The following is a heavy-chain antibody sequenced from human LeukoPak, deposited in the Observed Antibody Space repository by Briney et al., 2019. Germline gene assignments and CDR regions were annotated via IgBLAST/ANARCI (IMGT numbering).Heavy chain of an antibody. J-gene: IGHJ6*03. D-gene: IGHD6-19*01. Sequence: ASVKVSCKASGGTFSSYAISWVRQAPGQGLEWMGGIIPIFGTANYAQKFQGRVTITADESTSTAYMELSSLRSEDTAVYYCARGLSSGWYTEYYYYYMDVWGKGTTVTVSS. CDR3: ARGLSSGWYTEYYYYYMDV. CDR2: IIPIFGTA. CDR1: GGTFSSYA. V-gene: IGHV1-69*13.